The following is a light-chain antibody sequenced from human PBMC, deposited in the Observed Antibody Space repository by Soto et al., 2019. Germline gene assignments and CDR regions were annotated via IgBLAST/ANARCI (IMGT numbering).Light chain of an antibody. V-gene: IGKV3-20*01. CDR3: QQYDSSPKT. CDR1: QSVSSSY. Sequence: EIVLTQSPGTLSLSPGERATLSCRASQSVSSSYLAWYQQKPGQAPRLLIYGASTRATGIPARFSGSGSGTDFTLTISRLEPEDFAVYYCQQYDSSPKTFGQGTKVDMK. CDR2: GAS. J-gene: IGKJ1*01.